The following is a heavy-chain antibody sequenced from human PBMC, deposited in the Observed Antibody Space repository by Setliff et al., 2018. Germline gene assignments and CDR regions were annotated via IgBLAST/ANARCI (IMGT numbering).Heavy chain of an antibody. CDR2: INHSGST. CDR1: GGSSSGYY. Sequence: KPSETLSLTCAVYGGSSSGYYWSWIRQPPGKGLEWIGEINHSGSTNYNPSLKSRVTISVDTSKNQFSLKLSSVTAADTAVYYCARKSRNIVVVPAAVIYYYYYYMDVWGKGTTVTVSS. J-gene: IGHJ6*03. CDR3: ARKSRNIVVVPAAVIYYYYYYMDV. D-gene: IGHD2-2*01. V-gene: IGHV4-34*01.